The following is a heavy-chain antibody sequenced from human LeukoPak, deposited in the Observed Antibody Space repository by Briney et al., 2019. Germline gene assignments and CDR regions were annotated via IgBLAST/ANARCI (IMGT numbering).Heavy chain of an antibody. CDR3: ARVSEINSRTYNDY. J-gene: IGHJ4*02. CDR1: GFSFSTYW. D-gene: IGHD5-24*01. Sequence: GGSLRLSCAASGFSFSTYWITWVRQAPGKRLEWVANIKADGRETYYVDSVKGRFTISRDNAKRSLSLQMSSLRAEDTAVYYCARVSEINSRTYNDYWGQGTLVTVSS. CDR2: IKADGRET. V-gene: IGHV3-7*01.